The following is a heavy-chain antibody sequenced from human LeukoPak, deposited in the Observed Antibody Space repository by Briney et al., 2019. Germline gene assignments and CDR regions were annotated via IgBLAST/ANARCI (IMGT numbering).Heavy chain of an antibody. CDR1: GGSIRNYY. CDR3: ATGGNSPYFDY. CDR2: IYYSGST. Sequence: SETLSLTCTVPGGSIRNYYWGWIRQPPGKGLEWIGYIYYSGSTNYNPSLKSRVTISVDTSKNQFSLKLSSVTAADTAVYYCATGGNSPYFDYWGQGTLVTVSS. V-gene: IGHV4-59*01. J-gene: IGHJ4*02. D-gene: IGHD4-23*01.